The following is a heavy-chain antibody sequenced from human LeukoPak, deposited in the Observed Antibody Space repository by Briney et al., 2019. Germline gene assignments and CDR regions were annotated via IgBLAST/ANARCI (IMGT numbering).Heavy chain of an antibody. D-gene: IGHD2-15*01. CDR3: ARRYCSGGSCLDPNFDY. V-gene: IGHV1-46*01. CDR1: GYTFTSYY. CDR2: INPSGGST. J-gene: IGHJ4*02. Sequence: ASVKVSCKASGYTFTSYYMHWVRQAPGQGLEWMGIINPSGGSTSYAQKFQGRVTMTRDTSTSTVYMELRSLRSDDTAVYYCARRYCSGGSCLDPNFDYWGQGTLVTVSS.